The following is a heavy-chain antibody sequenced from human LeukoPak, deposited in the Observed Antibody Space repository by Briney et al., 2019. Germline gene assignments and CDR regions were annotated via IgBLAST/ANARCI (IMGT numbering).Heavy chain of an antibody. D-gene: IGHD2-15*01. Sequence: SETLSLTCAVYGGSFSGYYWSWIRQPPGKGLEWIGEINHSGSTNYNPSLKSQVTISVDTSKNQFSLKLSSVTAADTAVYYCARISRDIVVVVAATPVDWFDPWGQGTLVTVSS. J-gene: IGHJ5*02. CDR2: INHSGST. CDR1: GGSFSGYY. CDR3: ARISRDIVVVVAATPVDWFDP. V-gene: IGHV4-34*01.